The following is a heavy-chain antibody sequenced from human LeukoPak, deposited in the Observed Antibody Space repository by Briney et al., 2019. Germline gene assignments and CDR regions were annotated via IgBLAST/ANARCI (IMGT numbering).Heavy chain of an antibody. CDR3: AREGVPDAFDI. D-gene: IGHD6-6*01. V-gene: IGHV3-23*01. CDR1: GFTFSSYA. Sequence: GGSLRLSCAASGFTFSSYAMSWVRQAPGKGLEWVSAISGSGGSTYYADSVKGRFAISRDNSKNTLYLQMGSLRAEDMAVYYCAREGVPDAFDIWGQGTMVTVSS. CDR2: ISGSGGST. J-gene: IGHJ3*02.